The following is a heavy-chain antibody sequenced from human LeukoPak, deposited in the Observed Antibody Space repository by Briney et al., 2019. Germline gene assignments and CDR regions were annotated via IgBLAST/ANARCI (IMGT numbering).Heavy chain of an antibody. J-gene: IGHJ5*02. V-gene: IGHV1-8*01. Sequence: ASVKVSCKASGYTFTSYDINWVRQATGQGLEWMGWMNPNSGNTGYAQKFQGRVTMTRNTSISTAYMELSSLRSEDTAVYYRARLYSSGWYNWFDPWGQGTLVTVSS. CDR1: GYTFTSYD. D-gene: IGHD6-19*01. CDR2: MNPNSGNT. CDR3: ARLYSSGWYNWFDP.